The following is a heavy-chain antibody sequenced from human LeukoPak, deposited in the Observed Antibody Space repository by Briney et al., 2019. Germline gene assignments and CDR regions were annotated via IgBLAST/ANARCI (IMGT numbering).Heavy chain of an antibody. J-gene: IGHJ6*03. CDR3: AKDATAVPGTVYMDV. D-gene: IGHD6-13*01. CDR2: INQDGSEK. CDR1: GFTFSSYW. V-gene: IGHV3-7*01. Sequence: PGGSLRLSCAASGFTFSSYWMSWVRQAPGKGLEWVANINQDGSEKYYVDSVMGRFTVSRDNDKNSVYLQMTSLRAEDTALYYCAKDATAVPGTVYMDVWGKGTTVSISS.